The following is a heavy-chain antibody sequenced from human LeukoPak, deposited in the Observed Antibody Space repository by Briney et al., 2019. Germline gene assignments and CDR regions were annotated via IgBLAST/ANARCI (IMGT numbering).Heavy chain of an antibody. CDR1: GFTFSDYY. Sequence: GGSLRLSCAASGFTFSDYYMSWIRQAPGKGLEWVSYISSSGSTIYYADSVKGRFTISRDNAKNSLYLQMNSLRAEDTAVYYCARDKGYSSSWSSYYYGMDVWGQGTTVTVSS. CDR3: ARDKGYSSSWSSYYYGMDV. V-gene: IGHV3-11*01. CDR2: ISSSGSTI. J-gene: IGHJ6*02. D-gene: IGHD6-13*01.